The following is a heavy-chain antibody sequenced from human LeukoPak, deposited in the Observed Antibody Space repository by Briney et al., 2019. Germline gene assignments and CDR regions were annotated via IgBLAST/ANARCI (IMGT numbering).Heavy chain of an antibody. Sequence: ASVKVSCKASGYTFTNYGISWVRQAPGQGLEWMGWISAYNGNTNYAQKLQGRVTITTDTSTSTAYMELRSLRSDDTAVYYCARDVQLERRSPSNDAFDIWGQGTMVTVSS. CDR2: ISAYNGNT. J-gene: IGHJ3*02. CDR3: ARDVQLERRSPSNDAFDI. V-gene: IGHV1-18*01. D-gene: IGHD1-1*01. CDR1: GYTFTNYG.